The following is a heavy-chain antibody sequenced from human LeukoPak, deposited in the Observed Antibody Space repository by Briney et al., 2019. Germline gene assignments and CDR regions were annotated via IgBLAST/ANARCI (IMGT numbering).Heavy chain of an antibody. Sequence: GGSLRLSCAASGFTFSSYAMSWVRQAPGKGLEWVSAISGSGGSTYYADSVKGRFTISRDNSKNTLYLQMNSLRAEDTAVYYCAAKDDFWSGYYRGFDSWGQGTLVTVSS. V-gene: IGHV3-23*01. CDR2: ISGSGGST. J-gene: IGHJ5*01. CDR1: GFTFSSYA. D-gene: IGHD3-3*01. CDR3: AAKDDFWSGYYRGFDS.